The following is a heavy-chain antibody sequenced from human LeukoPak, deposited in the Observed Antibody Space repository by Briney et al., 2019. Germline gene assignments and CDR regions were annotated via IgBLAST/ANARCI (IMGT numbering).Heavy chain of an antibody. Sequence: SETLSLTCSVSGGSISSYYWSWIRQPAGKGLEWIGRIYTSGSTNYNPSLKSRVTMSVDTSKNQFSLKLSSVTAADTAVYYCARMTTVLNWFDPWGQGTLVTVSS. CDR3: ARMTTVLNWFDP. V-gene: IGHV4-4*07. CDR1: GGSISSYY. CDR2: IYTSGST. D-gene: IGHD4/OR15-4a*01. J-gene: IGHJ5*02.